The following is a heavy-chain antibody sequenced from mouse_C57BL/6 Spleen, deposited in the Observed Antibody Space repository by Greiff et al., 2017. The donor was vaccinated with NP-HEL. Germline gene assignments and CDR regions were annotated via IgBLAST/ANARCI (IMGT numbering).Heavy chain of an antibody. J-gene: IGHJ2*01. Sequence: EVKLMESGPGLAKPSQTLSLTCSVTGYSITSDYWNWIRKFPGNKLEYMGYISYSGSTYYNPSLKSRISITRDTSKNQYYLQLNSVTTEATATYYCARYLYGSSYGDYFDYWGQGTTLTVSS. D-gene: IGHD1-1*01. CDR1: GYSITSDY. CDR3: ARYLYGSSYGDYFDY. V-gene: IGHV3-8*01. CDR2: ISYSGST.